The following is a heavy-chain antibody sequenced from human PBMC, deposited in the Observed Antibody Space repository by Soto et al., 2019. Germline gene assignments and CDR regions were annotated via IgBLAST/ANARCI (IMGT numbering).Heavy chain of an antibody. CDR3: ARQWGAPYSSGWAY. CDR2: IYPGDSDT. CDR1: GYSFTNYW. Sequence: GESLKIYCQGSGYSFTNYWIGWEHQIPGKGLEWMGIIYPGDSDTRHSPSFQGQVSISADKAISTAYLQWSMLKASDTAMYFCARQWGAPYSSGWAYWGQGTLVTVSS. D-gene: IGHD6-19*01. V-gene: IGHV5-51*07. J-gene: IGHJ4*02.